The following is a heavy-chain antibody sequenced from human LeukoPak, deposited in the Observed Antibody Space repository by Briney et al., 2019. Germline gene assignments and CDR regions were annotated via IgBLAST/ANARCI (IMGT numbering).Heavy chain of an antibody. Sequence: ASVKVSCKASGYTFTGYYMHWVRQAPGQGLEWMGWINPNSGGTNYAQKFQGRVTMTRGTSISTAYMELSRLRSDDTAVYYCARDPPAMDDSSGPPNNYWGQGTLVTVSS. CDR1: GYTFTGYY. V-gene: IGHV1-2*02. CDR3: ARDPPAMDDSSGPPNNY. CDR2: INPNSGGT. D-gene: IGHD3-22*01. J-gene: IGHJ4*02.